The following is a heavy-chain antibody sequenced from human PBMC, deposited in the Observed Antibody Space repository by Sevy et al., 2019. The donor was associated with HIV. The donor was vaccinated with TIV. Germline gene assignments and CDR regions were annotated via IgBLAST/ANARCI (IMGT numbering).Heavy chain of an antibody. J-gene: IGHJ6*02. V-gene: IGHV3-48*01. CDR1: GFPFNTYS. CDR2: ISSSGTI. D-gene: IGHD6-6*01. Sequence: GGSLRLSCAASGFPFNTYSVNWVRQAPGKGLEWVSYISSSGTIYYAASVKGRFTISGDNAKNSLFLQMNSLRAEDTAVYYCARESSIAVRGYFYYGMDVWGQGTTVTVSS. CDR3: ARESSIAVRGYFYYGMDV.